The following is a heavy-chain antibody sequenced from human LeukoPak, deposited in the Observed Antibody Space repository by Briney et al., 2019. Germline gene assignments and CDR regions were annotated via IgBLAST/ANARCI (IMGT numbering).Heavy chain of an antibody. Sequence: PGGSLRLSCAASGFTFSSYGMHWVRQAPGKGLEWVAVISYDGSNKYYADSVKGRFTISRDNSKNTLYLQMNSLRAEDTAVYYCARAENWNDSPFDYWGQGTLVTVSS. D-gene: IGHD1-1*01. CDR3: ARAENWNDSPFDY. J-gene: IGHJ4*02. CDR2: ISYDGSNK. V-gene: IGHV3-30*19. CDR1: GFTFSSYG.